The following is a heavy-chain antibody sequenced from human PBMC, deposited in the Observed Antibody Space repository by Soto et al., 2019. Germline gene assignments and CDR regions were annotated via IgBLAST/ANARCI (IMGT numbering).Heavy chain of an antibody. V-gene: IGHV3-23*01. CDR3: AKSYSGSPNRAFDP. CDR1: GFTLSSYA. Sequence: AGGSLRLSCAASGFTLSSYAMSWVRQAPGKGLEWVSTISDSGGSTYYADSVKGRFTISRDNSKSTLYLQMNSLRADDTAVYYCAKSYSGSPNRAFDPWGRGTLVTVSS. J-gene: IGHJ5*02. D-gene: IGHD1-26*01. CDR2: ISDSGGST.